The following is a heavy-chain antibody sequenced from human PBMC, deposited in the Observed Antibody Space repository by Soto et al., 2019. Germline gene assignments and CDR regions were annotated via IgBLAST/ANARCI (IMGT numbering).Heavy chain of an antibody. Sequence: ASVKVSFKASGYTFTGYYMHWVRQAPGQGLEWMGWINPNSGGTNYAQKFQGWVTMTRDTSISTAYMELSRLRSDDTAVYYCAREGYRCGWHESPFDYWGQGTLVTVSS. CDR2: INPNSGGT. V-gene: IGHV1-2*04. CDR1: GYTFTGYY. J-gene: IGHJ4*02. CDR3: AREGYRCGWHESPFDY. D-gene: IGHD6-19*01.